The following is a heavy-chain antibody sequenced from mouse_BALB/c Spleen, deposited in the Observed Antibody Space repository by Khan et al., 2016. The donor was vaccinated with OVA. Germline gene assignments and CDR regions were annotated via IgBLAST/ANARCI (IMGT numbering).Heavy chain of an antibody. D-gene: IGHD2-2*01. CDR1: GFDFSRYW. J-gene: IGHJ4*01. V-gene: IGHV4-1*02. Sequence: EVQLVESGGGLVQPGGSLKLSCAASGFDFSRYWMSWVRQAPGKGLEWIGEINPDSSTINYTPYLKDKFIISRAKAKNTLYLQMSKVRSEDKALFYCARGLRRYYYAMDYWGQGTSVTVAS. CDR2: INPDSSTI. CDR3: ARGLRRYYYAMDY.